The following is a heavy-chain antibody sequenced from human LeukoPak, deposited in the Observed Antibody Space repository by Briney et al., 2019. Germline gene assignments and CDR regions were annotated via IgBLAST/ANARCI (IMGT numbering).Heavy chain of an antibody. Sequence: SETLSLTCDVSGGSCDDYYCSWIRQPPGKGLEWIGEIHPHGIFYYNSSLMSRVTISIDTSKSQFSLRLTSVTAADTAIYYCSRGRDRSRAGAHWGEGSLVTVSS. CDR1: GGSCDDYY. V-gene: IGHV4-34*01. J-gene: IGHJ4*02. D-gene: IGHD4/OR15-4a*01. CDR3: SRGRDRSRAGAH. CDR2: IHPHGIF.